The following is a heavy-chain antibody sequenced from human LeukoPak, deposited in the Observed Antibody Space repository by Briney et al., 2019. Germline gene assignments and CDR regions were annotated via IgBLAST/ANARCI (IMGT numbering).Heavy chain of an antibody. D-gene: IGHD3-10*01. V-gene: IGHV3-7*03. Sequence: GGSLRLSCAASGFTLSSYWMTWVRQAPGKGLEWVANIKRDGSEKYYVDSVKGRFIISRGNAKNSLYLQINSLRVEDTAVYYCAREAHFMVRGVIIRRDGLDVWGKGTTVTVSS. CDR3: AREAHFMVRGVIIRRDGLDV. J-gene: IGHJ6*04. CDR1: GFTLSSYW. CDR2: IKRDGSEK.